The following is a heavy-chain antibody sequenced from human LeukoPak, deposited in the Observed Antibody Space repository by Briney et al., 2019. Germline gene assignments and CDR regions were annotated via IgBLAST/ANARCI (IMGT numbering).Heavy chain of an antibody. D-gene: IGHD3-3*01. J-gene: IGHJ3*02. V-gene: IGHV4-39*01. CDR2: IDHNGST. CDR1: GGSISSSRYY. CDR3: ARSRLEWFASDAFDI. Sequence: SETLSLTCTISGGSISSSRYYWAWIRQPPGKGLECIASIDHNGSTNYNPSLKSRVTTSVDTSKNQFSLKLSSVTAADTAVYYCARSRLEWFASDAFDIWGQGTMVAVSS.